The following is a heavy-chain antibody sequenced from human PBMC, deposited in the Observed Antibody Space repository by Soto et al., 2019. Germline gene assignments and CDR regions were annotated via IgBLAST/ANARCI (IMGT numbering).Heavy chain of an antibody. CDR3: SKDLIVSGYMFDY. CDR2: ISGSGGSI. CDR1: GFTFSSYA. V-gene: IGHV3-23*01. D-gene: IGHD3-22*01. Sequence: EVQLLESGGGLVQPGGSLRLSCAASGFTFSSYAMSWVLQAPGKGLEWVSAISGSGGSIYYTDSVKGRFTISRYNSKNTLYLQMNSLRAEDTAVYYCSKDLIVSGYMFDYWGQGILVTVSS. J-gene: IGHJ4*02.